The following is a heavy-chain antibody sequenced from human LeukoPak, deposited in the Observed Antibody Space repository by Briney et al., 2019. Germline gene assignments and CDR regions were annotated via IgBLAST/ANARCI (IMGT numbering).Heavy chain of an antibody. J-gene: IGHJ6*03. D-gene: IGHD3-22*01. CDR2: IIPIFGTA. CDR3: ASRNDSSGYGNYYYYYMDV. V-gene: IGHV1-69*05. CDR1: GGTFSSYA. Sequence: SVKVSCKASGGTFSSYAISWVRQAPGQGLEWMGRIIPIFGTANYAQKFQGRVTITTDESTSTAYMGLSSLRSEDTAVYYCASRNDSSGYGNYYYYYMDVWGKGTTVTVSS.